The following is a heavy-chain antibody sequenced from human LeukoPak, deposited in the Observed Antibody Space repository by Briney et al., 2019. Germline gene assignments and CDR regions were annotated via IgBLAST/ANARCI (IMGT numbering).Heavy chain of an antibody. CDR1: GYTFTSYD. V-gene: IGHV1-8*01. CDR2: MNPNSGNT. Sequence: ASVKVSCKASGYTFTSYDINWVRQATGQGLEWMGWMNPNSGNTGYAQKFQGRVTMTRNTSISTAYMELSSLRSEDTAVYYCARDGVVPAAIGPQYYYYYYMDVWGKGTTVTVSS. D-gene: IGHD2-2*02. CDR3: ARDGVVPAAIGPQYYYYYYMDV. J-gene: IGHJ6*03.